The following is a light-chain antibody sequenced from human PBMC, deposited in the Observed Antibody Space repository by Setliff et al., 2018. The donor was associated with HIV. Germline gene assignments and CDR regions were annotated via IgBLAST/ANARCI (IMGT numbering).Light chain of an antibody. CDR1: SGSIAENY. CDR2: HNH. V-gene: IGLV6-57*01. CDR3: QSYDTATGSVV. J-gene: IGLJ2*01. Sequence: NFMLTQPHSVSESPGKTVSISCTRSSGSIAENYVHWYQQRPGSSPTTVIYHNHERPSGVPDRFSGSIGYSANSASLTISGLQTEDEADYYCQSYDTATGSVVFGGGTQLTVL.